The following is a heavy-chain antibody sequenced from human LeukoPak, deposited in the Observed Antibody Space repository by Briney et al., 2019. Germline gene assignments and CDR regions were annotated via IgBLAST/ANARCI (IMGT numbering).Heavy chain of an antibody. D-gene: IGHD5-12*01. Sequence: GGSLRLSCAASGFTFDDYAMHWVRQAPGKGLEWVSGISWNSGSIGYADSVKGRFTISRDNAKNSLYLQMYSLRAEDTALYYCAKDISAVATIASFDYWGQGTLVTVSS. V-gene: IGHV3-9*01. CDR1: GFTFDDYA. CDR2: ISWNSGSI. J-gene: IGHJ4*02. CDR3: AKDISAVATIASFDY.